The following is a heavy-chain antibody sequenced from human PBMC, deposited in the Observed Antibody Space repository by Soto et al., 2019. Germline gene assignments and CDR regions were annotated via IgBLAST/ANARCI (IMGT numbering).Heavy chain of an antibody. V-gene: IGHV4-59*01. D-gene: IGHD3-10*01. CDR3: AREVGKGAFDI. Sequence: SETLSLTCTVSGGSISSYYWSWIRQPPGKGLEWIGYIYYSGSTNYNPSLKSRVTISVDTSKNQFSLKLSSVTAADTAVYYCAREVGKGAFDIWGQGTMVTVSS. CDR2: IYYSGST. J-gene: IGHJ3*02. CDR1: GGSISSYY.